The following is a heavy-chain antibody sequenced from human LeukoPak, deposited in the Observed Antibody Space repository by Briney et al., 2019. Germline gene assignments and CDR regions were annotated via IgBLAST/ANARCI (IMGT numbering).Heavy chain of an antibody. D-gene: IGHD4-17*01. CDR1: GGSFSGYY. CDR2: INHSGST. J-gene: IGHJ4*02. Sequence: PSETLSLTCAVYGGSFSGYYWSWIRQPPGKGLEWIGEINHSGSTNYNPSLKSRVTISVDTSKNQFSLKLSSVTAADTAVYYCARDEDGDYHYLAYWGQGTRVTVSS. CDR3: ARDEDGDYHYLAY. V-gene: IGHV4-34*01.